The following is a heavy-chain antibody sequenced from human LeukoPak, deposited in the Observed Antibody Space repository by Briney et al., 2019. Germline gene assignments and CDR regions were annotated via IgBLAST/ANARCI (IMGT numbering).Heavy chain of an antibody. CDR2: IKQDGSEK. J-gene: IGHJ4*02. V-gene: IGHV3-7*01. CDR1: GFTFSSYW. CDR3: VRDGDTSGYTN. D-gene: IGHD3-22*01. Sequence: PGGSLRLSCAASGFTFSSYWMHWVRQAPGKGLEWVANIKQDGSEKYYVDSVKGRFTISRDNAKNSLYLQTNSLRAEDTAVYSCVRDGDTSGYTNWGQGTLVTVSS.